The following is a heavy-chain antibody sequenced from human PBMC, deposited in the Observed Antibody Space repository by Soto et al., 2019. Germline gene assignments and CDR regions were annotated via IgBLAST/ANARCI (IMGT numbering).Heavy chain of an antibody. CDR2: ISSSSSTI. V-gene: IGHV3-48*02. CDR1: GFTFSSYS. CDR3: ARVITIYGYYYYGMDV. D-gene: IGHD3-3*01. J-gene: IGHJ6*02. Sequence: GGSLRLSCAASGFTFSSYSMNWVRQAPGKGLEWVSYISSSSSTIYYADSVKGRFTISRDNAKNSLYLQMNSLRDEDTAVYYCARVITIYGYYYYGMDVWGRGTTVTGSS.